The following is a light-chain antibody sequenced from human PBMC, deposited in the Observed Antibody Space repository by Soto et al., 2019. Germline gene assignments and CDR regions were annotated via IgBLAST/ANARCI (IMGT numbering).Light chain of an antibody. CDR3: QKYNSAPQT. Sequence: DIQMTQSPSTLSACVGDRVTITCRASQSISTYLAWYQQKPGKVPKLLIYAASTLQSGVPSRFSGSGSGTDFTLTISSLQPEDVATYYCQKYNSAPQTFGQGTKVDI. J-gene: IGKJ1*01. V-gene: IGKV1-27*01. CDR1: QSISTY. CDR2: AAS.